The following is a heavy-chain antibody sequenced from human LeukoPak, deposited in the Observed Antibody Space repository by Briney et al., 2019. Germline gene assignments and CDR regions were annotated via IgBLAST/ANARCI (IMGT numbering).Heavy chain of an antibody. CDR2: INGDGSTT. J-gene: IGHJ5*02. D-gene: IGHD2/OR15-2a*01. CDR1: GFNFNNYW. Sequence: GGSLRLSSAASGFNFNNYWMHWVRQTPGKGLEWVSRINGDGSTTTYADSVKGRFTISRDNTKNMLYLQMNSLTAEDTAMYYCASLSQYPSAWFDPWGQGTLVTVSS. V-gene: IGHV3-74*01. CDR3: ASLSQYPSAWFDP.